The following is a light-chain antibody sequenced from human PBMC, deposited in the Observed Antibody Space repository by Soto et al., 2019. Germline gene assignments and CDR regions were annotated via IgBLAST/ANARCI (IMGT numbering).Light chain of an antibody. CDR1: NIGVKS. CDR3: QVWDTYVAHGV. Sequence: SYELTQPPSVSVAPGQTAKITCGGENIGVKSVNWYLQKPGQAPVLVVYDDSDRPSGIPERFSGSNSNDGATLTISRVEAGDEADYYCQVWDTYVAHGVFGGGTKLTAL. J-gene: IGLJ3*02. V-gene: IGLV3-21*02. CDR2: DDS.